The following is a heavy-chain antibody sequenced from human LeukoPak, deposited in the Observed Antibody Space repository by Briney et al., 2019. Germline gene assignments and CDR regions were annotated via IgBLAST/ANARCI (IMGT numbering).Heavy chain of an antibody. CDR3: AKGRSYLSI. CDR1: GFTFSSYG. CDR2: ISYDGSNK. J-gene: IGHJ3*02. V-gene: IGHV3-30*18. Sequence: GGSLRLSCAASGFTFSSYGMHWVRQAPGKGLEWVAVISYDGSNKYYADSVKGRSTISRDNSKNTLYLQMNSLRAEGTAVYYCAKGRSYLSIWGQGTMVTVSS.